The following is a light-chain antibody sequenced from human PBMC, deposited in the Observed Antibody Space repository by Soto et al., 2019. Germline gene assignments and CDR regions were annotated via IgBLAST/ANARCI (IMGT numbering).Light chain of an antibody. CDR2: KAS. CDR1: QSISSW. CDR3: QQYNSYQYT. V-gene: IGKV1-5*03. Sequence: DIQMTQPPSTLSASVGDRVTITCRASQSISSWLAWYQQKPGKAPKLLIYKASSLEGGIPSRFSGSGSETEFTLTISSLQPEDFATYYCQQYNSYQYTFGQGTKVDIK. J-gene: IGKJ2*01.